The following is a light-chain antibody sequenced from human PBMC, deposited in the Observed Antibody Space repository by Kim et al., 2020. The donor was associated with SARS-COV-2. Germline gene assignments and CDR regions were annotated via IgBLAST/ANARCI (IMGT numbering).Light chain of an antibody. CDR3: QQSYYTLYT. CDR2: AAS. Sequence: DIQMTQSPSSLSASVGDRVTITCRASQSISTYLNWYQQRPGKAPKLLIYAASTLHSGVPSRFSGSGSGTDFTLTISSLQPEDFATYYCQQSYYTLYTFGQGTKLEIK. J-gene: IGKJ2*01. CDR1: QSISTY. V-gene: IGKV1-39*01.